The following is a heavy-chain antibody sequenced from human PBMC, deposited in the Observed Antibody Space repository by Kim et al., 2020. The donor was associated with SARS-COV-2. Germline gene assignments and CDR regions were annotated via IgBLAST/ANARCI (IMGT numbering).Heavy chain of an antibody. CDR2: IYSGGST. J-gene: IGHJ6*02. CDR1: GFTVSSNY. CDR3: ARESVRYSSSHTGAYYYYGMDV. V-gene: IGHV3-53*04. D-gene: IGHD6-13*01. Sequence: GGSLRLSCAASGFTVSSNYMSWVRQAPGKGLEWVSVIYSGGSTYYADSVKGRFTISRHNSKNTLYLQMNSLRAEDTAVYYCARESVRYSSSHTGAYYYYGMDVWGQGTTVTVSS.